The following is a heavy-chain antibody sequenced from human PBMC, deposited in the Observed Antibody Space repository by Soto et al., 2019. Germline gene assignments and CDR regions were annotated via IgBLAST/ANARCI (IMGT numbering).Heavy chain of an antibody. CDR1: GGSISSSSFH. CDR2: IYHSGNT. Sequence: ETLSLTCTVSGGSISSSSFHWGWIRQPPGKGLEWIGSIYHSGNTYYNPSLKSRVTISVDWSKNQFSLTLSSVTAADTAVYYCARGPPHHYWGQGTLVTVSS. V-gene: IGHV4-39*07. CDR3: ARGPPHHY. J-gene: IGHJ4*02.